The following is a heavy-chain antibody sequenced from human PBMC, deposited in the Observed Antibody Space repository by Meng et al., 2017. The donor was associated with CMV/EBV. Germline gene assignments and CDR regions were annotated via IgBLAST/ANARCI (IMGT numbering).Heavy chain of an antibody. CDR1: GGTFSSYA. CDR2: IIPILGTA. J-gene: IGHJ4*02. CDR3: ASGSSGDSSSSGFFDY. V-gene: IGHV1-69*05. Sequence: SVKVSCKASGGTFSSYAISWVRQAPGQGLEWMGGIIPILGTANYAQKFQGRVTITTDESTSTAYMELSSLRSEDTAVYYCASGSSGDSSSSGFFDYWGQGTLVTVSS. D-gene: IGHD6-6*01.